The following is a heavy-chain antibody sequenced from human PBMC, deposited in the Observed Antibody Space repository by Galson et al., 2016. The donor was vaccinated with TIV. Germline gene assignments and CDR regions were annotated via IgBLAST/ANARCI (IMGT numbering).Heavy chain of an antibody. D-gene: IGHD3-10*01. CDR3: APNDGGSGNLPFDH. CDR1: GYTFSDYY. CDR2: INPKSGGT. Sequence: SVKVSCKASGYTFSDYYIHWVRQAPGQGLDWMGWINPKSGGTLYAPAFEGRVTMTRDTSFNTAYMELSRLRSDDTAVYFCAPNDGGSGNLPFDHWGQGTLVTVSS. J-gene: IGHJ4*02. V-gene: IGHV1-2*02.